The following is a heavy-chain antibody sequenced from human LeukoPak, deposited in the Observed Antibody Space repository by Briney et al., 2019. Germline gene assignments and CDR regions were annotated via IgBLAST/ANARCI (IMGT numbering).Heavy chain of an antibody. D-gene: IGHD6-19*01. V-gene: IGHV3-66*01. J-gene: IGHJ4*02. CDR3: ARDPRMAVAGGAH. CDR2: IYSGGIT. CDR1: GFTVSSNY. Sequence: GGSLRLSCAASGFTVSSNYMNWVRQAPGKGLEWVSVIYSGGITYYANSVRGRFTISRDNSKNTLYLQMNSLRAEDTAVYYCARDPRMAVAGGAHWGQGTLVTVSS.